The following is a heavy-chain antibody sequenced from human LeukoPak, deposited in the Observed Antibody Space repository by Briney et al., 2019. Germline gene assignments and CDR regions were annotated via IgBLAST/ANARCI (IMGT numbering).Heavy chain of an antibody. J-gene: IGHJ4*02. CDR1: GFTFSSYE. D-gene: IGHD6-19*01. V-gene: IGHV3-48*03. CDR3: ARHNGWYDY. CDR2: ISTSDAT. Sequence: PGESLRLSCAASGFTFSSYEMNWVRQAPGKGLEWISYISTSDATMYADSVKGRFTISRDNAKNSLYLQMNSLRAEDTAVYYCARHNGWYDYWGQGTLVTLSS.